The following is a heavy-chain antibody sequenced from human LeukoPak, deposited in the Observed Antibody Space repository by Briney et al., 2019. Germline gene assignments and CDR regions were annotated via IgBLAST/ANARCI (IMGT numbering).Heavy chain of an antibody. D-gene: IGHD3-10*01. J-gene: IGHJ4*02. CDR2: IYHSGST. Sequence: SGTLSLTCAVSGVSISSSNWWSWVRQPPGKGLEWIGEIYHSGSTNYNPSLKSRVTISVDKSKNQFSLKLSSVTAADTAVYYCASLYGSGSYYKEGFDYWGQGTLVTVSS. CDR3: ASLYGSGSYYKEGFDY. V-gene: IGHV4-4*02. CDR1: GVSISSSNW.